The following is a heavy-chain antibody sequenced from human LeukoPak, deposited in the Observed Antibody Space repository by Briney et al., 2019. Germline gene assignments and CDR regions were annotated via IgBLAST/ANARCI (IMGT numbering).Heavy chain of an antibody. Sequence: SETLSLTCTVSGGSMSPYHWGWIRQPPGKGLEWTGYIYYSGSTNYNPSLKSRVTISVDTSKNQFSLKLSSVTAADTAVYYCARDSSGWYWFDPWGQGTLVTVSS. J-gene: IGHJ5*02. V-gene: IGHV4-59*12. CDR2: IYYSGST. CDR3: ARDSSGWYWFDP. D-gene: IGHD6-19*01. CDR1: GGSMSPYH.